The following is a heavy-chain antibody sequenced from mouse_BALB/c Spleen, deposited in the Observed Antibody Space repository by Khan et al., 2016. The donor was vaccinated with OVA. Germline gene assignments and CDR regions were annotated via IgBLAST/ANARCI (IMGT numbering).Heavy chain of an antibody. Sequence: QVQLQQSGAELVKPGASVKLSCKASGFNFTDSSMNWVKQRPEKGLEWIGGITTDDGDARYNQKFKGKATMTVDKSSSTAYMELRSLTSEDSAVYYCARPSTTSGFAYWGQGTLVTVSA. CDR1: GFNFTDSS. CDR2: ITTDDGDA. CDR3: ARPSTTSGFAY. V-gene: IGHV1S137*01. D-gene: IGHD1-1*01. J-gene: IGHJ3*01.